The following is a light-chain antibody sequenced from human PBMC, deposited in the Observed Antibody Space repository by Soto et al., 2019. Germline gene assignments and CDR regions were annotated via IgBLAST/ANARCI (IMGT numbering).Light chain of an antibody. CDR2: SSD. J-gene: IGLJ2*01. CDR3: EAWDDTLNGVV. Sequence: QAVLSQPPSASGTPGQRVTISCSGSSSNIGSNTVNWYQQLPGTAPKLLIYSSDRRPSGVPDRFSGSKPGTTASLAISGLQSEDEADYYCEAWDDTLNGVVFGGGTQLTVL. CDR1: SSNIGSNT. V-gene: IGLV1-44*01.